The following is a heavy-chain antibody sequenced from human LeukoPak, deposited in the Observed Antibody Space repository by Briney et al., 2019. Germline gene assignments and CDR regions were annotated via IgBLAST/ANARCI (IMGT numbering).Heavy chain of an antibody. CDR3: GRHSGRDGMDV. J-gene: IGHJ6*02. V-gene: IGHV4-38-2*01. CDR1: GYSISGYSISSDYF. Sequence: SETLSLTCAVSGYSISGYSISSDYFWAWIRQPPGKGLEWIGSIYYSGSTYYNPSLKSRVTISVDTSKNQFSLKLSSVTAADTAVYYCGRHSGRDGMDVWGQGTTVTVSS. D-gene: IGHD1-26*01. CDR2: IYYSGST.